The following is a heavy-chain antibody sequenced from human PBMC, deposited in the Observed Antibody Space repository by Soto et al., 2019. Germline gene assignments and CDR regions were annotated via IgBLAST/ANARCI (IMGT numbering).Heavy chain of an antibody. CDR1: GFTFSSSW. D-gene: IGHD3-3*01. CDR2: VSGDGSST. V-gene: IGHV3-74*01. Sequence: GGSLRLSCAASGFTFSSSWMHWVHQAPGKGLVWVSRVSGDGSSTNYADSVKGRFTISRDNSKNTLYLQMNSLRAEDTAVYYCARDVGNVLRFLEWPLGGMDVWGQGTTVTVS. J-gene: IGHJ6*02. CDR3: ARDVGNVLRFLEWPLGGMDV.